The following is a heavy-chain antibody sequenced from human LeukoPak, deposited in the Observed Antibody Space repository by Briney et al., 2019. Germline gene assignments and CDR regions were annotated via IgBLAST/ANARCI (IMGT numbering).Heavy chain of an antibody. J-gene: IGHJ4*02. D-gene: IGHD2-15*01. CDR1: GYTPTELS. CDR3: ATDFQGGLKSYFFDY. Sequence: ASVKVSCKVSGYTPTELSMHWVRQAPGKGLEWRGGFDPEDGETIYAQKFQGRVTMTEDTSTDTAYMEPSSLRSEDTAVYYCATDFQGGLKSYFFDYWGQGTLVTVSS. CDR2: FDPEDGET. V-gene: IGHV1-24*01.